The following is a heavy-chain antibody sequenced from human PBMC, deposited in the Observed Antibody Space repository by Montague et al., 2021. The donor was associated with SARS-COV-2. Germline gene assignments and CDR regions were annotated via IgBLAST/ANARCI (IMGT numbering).Heavy chain of an antibody. D-gene: IGHD1-26*01. J-gene: IGHJ3*02. CDR3: ARVPGSGSYYGAFDI. V-gene: IGHV3-30-3*01. Sequence: SLRLSCVASGFTFSSYAMHWVRQAPGKGLEWVAVISYDGSNKYYADSVKGRFTIPRDNSKNTLYLQMNSLRAEDTAVYYCARVPGSGSYYGAFDIWGQGTMVTVS. CDR1: GFTFSSYA. CDR2: ISYDGSNK.